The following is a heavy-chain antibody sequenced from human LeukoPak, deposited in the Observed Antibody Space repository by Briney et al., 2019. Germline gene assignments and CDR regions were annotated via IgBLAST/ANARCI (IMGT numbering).Heavy chain of an antibody. V-gene: IGHV4-39*07. CDR3: ARGHPKADS. CDR1: GGSISSSSYY. J-gene: IGHJ4*02. CDR2: IYYSGST. Sequence: SETLSLTCTVSGGSISSSSYYWGWIRQPPGKGLEWIGSIYYSGSTYYNPSLKSRVTISVDTSKNQFSLKLNSVTAADTAVYYCARGHPKADSWGQGILVTVSS.